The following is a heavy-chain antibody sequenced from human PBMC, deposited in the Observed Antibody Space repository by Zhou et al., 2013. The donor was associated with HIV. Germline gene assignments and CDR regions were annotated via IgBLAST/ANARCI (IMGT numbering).Heavy chain of an antibody. CDR1: AGIFSNYG. CDR3: ARGPCEGNDCDDGNWFDP. CDR2: INPGNGKT. D-gene: IGHD1-1*01. Sequence: QVHLVQSGAEMKKPGSSVRVSCKASAGIFSNYGINWVRQAPGRSLQWMGWINPGNGKTSSPQVFQGRIRIDRDISANTSYMELSGLTSDDTAVYYCARGPCEGNDCDDGNWFDPWGQGTLVTVSS. V-gene: IGHV1-3*03. J-gene: IGHJ5*02.